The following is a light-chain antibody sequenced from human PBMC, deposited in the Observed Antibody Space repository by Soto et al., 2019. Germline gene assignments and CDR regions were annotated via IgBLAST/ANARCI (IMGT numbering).Light chain of an antibody. CDR1: QDISNS. Sequence: DIQITQSPSSLSASVGDRVTITCQASQDISNSLNWYQQKPGKAPNLLIFDASNLEIGVPSRFSGGGSGTNFTLTISGLQPEDVSTYYCQQFDYLPWTFGQGTKVEIK. CDR3: QQFDYLPWT. V-gene: IGKV1-33*01. J-gene: IGKJ1*01. CDR2: DAS.